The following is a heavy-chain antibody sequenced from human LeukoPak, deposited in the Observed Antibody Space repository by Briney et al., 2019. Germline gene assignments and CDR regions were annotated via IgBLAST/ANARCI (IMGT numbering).Heavy chain of an antibody. CDR1: GDSIGSLY. CDR3: ARGRARDGSYPWFDS. CDR2: IFYSGST. V-gene: IGHV4-59*01. D-gene: IGHD3-16*02. J-gene: IGHJ5*01. Sequence: PSQTLSLTSSVSGDSIGSLYWTWIRQSPSTRLGCFGYIFYSGSTNYSPSLKGRVTISVDTSNNQFSLQLRSVTAADTAIYHCARGRARDGSYPWFDSWGQGTLVTVSS.